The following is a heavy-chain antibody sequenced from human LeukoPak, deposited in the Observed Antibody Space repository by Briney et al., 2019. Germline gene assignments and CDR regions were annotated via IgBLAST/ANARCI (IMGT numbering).Heavy chain of an antibody. D-gene: IGHD4-17*01. J-gene: IGHJ4*02. V-gene: IGHV3-23*01. CDR3: AKDLPDYGDYIEGY. Sequence: GGSLRLSCAASGFTFSSFAMSWVRQAPGKGPEWVSTISGSGGSTNYADSVKGRFTFSRRNSKNTLYLQMNSLRAEDTAVYYCAKDLPDYGDYIEGYWGQGTLVTVSS. CDR2: ISGSGGST. CDR1: GFTFSSFA.